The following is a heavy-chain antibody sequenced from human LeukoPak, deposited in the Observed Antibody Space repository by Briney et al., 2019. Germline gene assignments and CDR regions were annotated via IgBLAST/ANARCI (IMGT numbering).Heavy chain of an antibody. J-gene: IGHJ3*02. CDR2: LYYSGST. CDR3: ARSPPYYDFWSGYHGAFDI. Sequence: SETLSLTWTVAGGSISSYYWSWIRQPPGRGLEWIGYLYYSGSTDYNPSLKSRVTISVDTSKNQFSLKLSSVTAADTAVYYCARSPPYYDFWSGYHGAFDIWGQGTMVTVSS. D-gene: IGHD3-3*01. V-gene: IGHV4-59*01. CDR1: GGSISSYY.